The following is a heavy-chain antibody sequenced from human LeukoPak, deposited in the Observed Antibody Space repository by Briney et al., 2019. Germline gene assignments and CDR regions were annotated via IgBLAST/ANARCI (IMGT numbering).Heavy chain of an antibody. D-gene: IGHD1-26*01. V-gene: IGHV1-18*01. CDR2: ISAYNGNT. Sequence: ASVQVSCQASGYTFTSYGIRWVRQAPGQGLAWMGLISAYNGNTNYAQKLQGRVTMTTDTSTSTAYMELRSLRSDDTAVYYCARGPGLGATGSFDYWGQGTLVTVSS. CDR1: GYTFTSYG. J-gene: IGHJ4*02. CDR3: ARGPGLGATGSFDY.